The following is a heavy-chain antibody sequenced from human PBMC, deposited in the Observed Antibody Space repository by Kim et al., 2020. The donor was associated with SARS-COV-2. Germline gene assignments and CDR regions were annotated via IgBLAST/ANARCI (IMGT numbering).Heavy chain of an antibody. CDR3: ASLDSAQVPGVF. D-gene: IGHD3-10*01. V-gene: IGHV3-7*03. Sequence: YYADSVKGRFTMSRDNAKNSLYLEMNGLRAEDTAIYYCASLDSAQVPGVFWGQGTLVTVSS. J-gene: IGHJ4*02.